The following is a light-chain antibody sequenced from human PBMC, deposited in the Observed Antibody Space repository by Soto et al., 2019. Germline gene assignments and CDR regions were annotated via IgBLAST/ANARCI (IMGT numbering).Light chain of an antibody. CDR2: GAS. J-gene: IGKJ1*01. CDR3: QQYGRTGT. Sequence: EIVLTQSPGTLSLAPGERATLSCRASQSVSSNHLAWYQQKPGQSPRLLIYGASNRATGILDRFSGSGSGTDFTLTISRLEPEDFAVYYCQQYGRTGTFGQGTKVDIK. V-gene: IGKV3-20*01. CDR1: QSVSSNH.